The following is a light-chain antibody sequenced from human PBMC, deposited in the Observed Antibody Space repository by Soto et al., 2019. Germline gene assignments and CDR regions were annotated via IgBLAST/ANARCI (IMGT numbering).Light chain of an antibody. CDR2: GAA. V-gene: IGKV3-15*01. Sequence: EIVMTQSPATLSVSPGERATLSCRASQIVSSNLAWYQQKPGQAPRLLIYGAATRATGIPARFSGSWSGTEFTLTHSSLKSEDFAVYYCQQYNNWQRFGGGTKVEIK. CDR3: QQYNNWQR. CDR1: QIVSSN. J-gene: IGKJ4*02.